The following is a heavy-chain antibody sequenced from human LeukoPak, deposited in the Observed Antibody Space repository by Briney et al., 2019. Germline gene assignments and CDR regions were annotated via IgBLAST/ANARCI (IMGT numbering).Heavy chain of an antibody. V-gene: IGHV3-64D*06. CDR1: GFTFSSYA. CDR3: VKATDYGDYSIFDY. J-gene: IGHJ4*02. D-gene: IGHD4-17*01. Sequence: GGSLRLSCSASGFTFSSYAMHWVRQAPGKGLEYVSAISSNGGSTYYADSVKGRFTISRDNSKNTLYLQMSSLRAEDTVVYYCVKATDYGDYSIFDYWGQGTLVTVSS. CDR2: ISSNGGST.